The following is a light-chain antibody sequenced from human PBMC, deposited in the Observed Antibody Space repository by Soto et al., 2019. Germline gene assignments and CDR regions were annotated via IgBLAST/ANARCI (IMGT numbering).Light chain of an antibody. Sequence: QSVLTQPASLSGSPGQSITISCTGTSSDVGGYNFVSWYQQLPGNAPKLLIHDVTLRPSGVSDRFSGSQSGTTASLTISGLRAGEGADYYCCSYASSTLYVFGRGTKVT. CDR1: SSDVGGYNF. J-gene: IGLJ1*01. CDR2: DVT. CDR3: CSYASSTLYV. V-gene: IGLV2-14*03.